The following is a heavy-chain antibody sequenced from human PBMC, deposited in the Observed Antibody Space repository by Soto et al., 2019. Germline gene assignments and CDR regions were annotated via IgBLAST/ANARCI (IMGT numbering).Heavy chain of an antibody. D-gene: IGHD3-9*01. CDR2: INPNSGGT. V-gene: IGHV1-2*04. Sequence: ASVKVSCKASGYTFTGYYMHWVRQAPGQGLEWMGWINPNSGGTNYAQKFQGWVTMTRDTSISTAYMELSRPRSDDTAVYYCAREARSSTYYDILTGYYPSWFDPWGQGTLVTVSS. CDR1: GYTFTGYY. J-gene: IGHJ5*02. CDR3: AREARSSTYYDILTGYYPSWFDP.